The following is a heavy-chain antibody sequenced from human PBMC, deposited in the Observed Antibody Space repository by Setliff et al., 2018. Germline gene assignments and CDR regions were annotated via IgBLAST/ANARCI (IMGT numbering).Heavy chain of an antibody. CDR1: GVSIRDNYYY. Sequence: ETLSLTCTVSGVSIRDNYYYWTWIRQPPGKALEWLATIFSMDQKSYSTSLESRLLISKDTSATQVVLMMTNMNPADTGTYYCARIGTSSVLYGMDVWGQGTTVTVSS. D-gene: IGHD3-22*01. CDR2: IFSMDQK. V-gene: IGHV2-26*01. J-gene: IGHJ6*02. CDR3: ARIGTSSVLYGMDV.